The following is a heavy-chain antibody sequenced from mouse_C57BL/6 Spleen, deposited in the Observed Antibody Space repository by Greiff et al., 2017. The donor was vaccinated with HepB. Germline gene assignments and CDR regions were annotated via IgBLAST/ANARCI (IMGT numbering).Heavy chain of an antibody. V-gene: IGHV1-82*01. Sequence: QVQLKQSGPELVKPGASVKISCKASGYAFSSSWMNWVKQRPGKGLEWIGRIYPGDGDTNYNGKFKGKATLTADKSSSTAYMQLSSLTSEDSAVYFGARSQLRPYYYAMDYWGQGTSVTVSS. CDR2: IYPGDGDT. D-gene: IGHD3-2*02. CDR1: GYAFSSSW. CDR3: ARSQLRPYYYAMDY. J-gene: IGHJ4*01.